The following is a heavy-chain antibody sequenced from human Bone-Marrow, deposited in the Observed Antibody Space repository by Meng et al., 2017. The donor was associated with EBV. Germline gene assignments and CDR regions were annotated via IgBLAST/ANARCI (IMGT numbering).Heavy chain of an antibody. CDR3: VRFSNYVLDH. CDR1: GYTFSSFT. J-gene: IGHJ4*02. CDR2: IHGYSANT. V-gene: IGHV1-18*01. Sequence: QIPVVQSGGEVHQPGASVRVSCKTSGYTFSSFTLNWVRQVPGQGFEWVGWIHGYSANTHYAQKFHGRVNMSTDTSTDTSYMELKNLRPDDTAIYYCVRFSNYVLDHWGQGTLVTVSS. D-gene: IGHD3-10*01.